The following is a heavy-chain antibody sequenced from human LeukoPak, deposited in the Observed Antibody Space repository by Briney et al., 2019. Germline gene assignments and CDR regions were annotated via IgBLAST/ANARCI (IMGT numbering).Heavy chain of an antibody. CDR1: GFTLSDHY. D-gene: IGHD4-17*01. J-gene: IGHJ4*02. CDR2: ITSSGTTI. CDR3: ARDPGYGDPY. V-gene: IGHV3-11*01. Sequence: KPGGSLRFSCTVSGFTLSDHYMSWFRKSPGRGLEWISWITSSGTTIDYADSVKGRFTISRDNTKNSIYLQMNSLRADDTAVYYCARDPGYGDPYWGQGTLVTVSS.